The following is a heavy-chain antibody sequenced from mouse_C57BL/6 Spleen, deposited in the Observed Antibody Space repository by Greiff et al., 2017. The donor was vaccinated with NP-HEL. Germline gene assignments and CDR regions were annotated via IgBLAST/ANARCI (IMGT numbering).Heavy chain of an antibody. CDR3: ARWRGSYGNYVYYAMDY. CDR1: GYTFTSYW. D-gene: IGHD2-1*01. J-gene: IGHJ4*01. Sequence: QVQLQQPGAELVKPGASVKLSCKASGYTFTSYWMHWVKQRPGQGLEWIGMIHPNSGSTNYNEKFKSKATLTVDKSSSTAYMQLSSLTSEDSAVYYCARWRGSYGNYVYYAMDYWGQGTSVTVSS. V-gene: IGHV1-64*01. CDR2: IHPNSGST.